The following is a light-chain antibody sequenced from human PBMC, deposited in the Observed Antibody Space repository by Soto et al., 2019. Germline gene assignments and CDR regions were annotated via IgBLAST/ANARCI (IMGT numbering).Light chain of an antibody. CDR3: CSYAFTHSYV. J-gene: IGLJ1*01. Sequence: HSVLTQPRSVSGSPGQSVTISCTGTSSDVGGHNYVSLYQQHPGKAPKLMISSVSKRPSGVPDRFSGSKSGNTASLTISGHQAEDEADYNCCSYAFTHSYVFRTGPKVTV. CDR1: SSDVGGHNY. V-gene: IGLV2-11*01. CDR2: SVS.